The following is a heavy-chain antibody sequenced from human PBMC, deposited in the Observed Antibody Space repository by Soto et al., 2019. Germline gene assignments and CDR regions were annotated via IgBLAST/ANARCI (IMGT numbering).Heavy chain of an antibody. CDR2: INTDGST. CDR1: GFTFSSYA. V-gene: IGHV3-23*01. CDR3: AKNYYFDS. Sequence: EVQLLESGGGLIQPGGSLRLSCATSGFTFSSYAMSWARQAPGKGLEWVSSINTDGSTYYTDSVKGRFIISRDNSRNTLYLQMNNLRAEDKAIYYCAKNYYFDSWGQGTLVTVSS. J-gene: IGHJ4*02.